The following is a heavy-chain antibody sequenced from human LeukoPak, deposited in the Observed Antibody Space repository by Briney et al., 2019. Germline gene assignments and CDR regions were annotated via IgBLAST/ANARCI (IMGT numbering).Heavy chain of an antibody. D-gene: IGHD3-22*01. CDR2: IDWDDDK. J-gene: IGHJ6*03. CDR3: ARIRRREEYYDSSGYYYYMDV. CDR1: GFSLSTSGMC. Sequence: SGPALVKPTQTLTLTCTFSGFSLSTSGMCVSWIRQPPGKALEWLARIDWDDDKYYSTSLKTRLTISKDTSKNQVVLTMTNMDPVDTATYYCARIRRREEYYDSSGYYYYMDVWGKGTTVTVSS. V-gene: IGHV2-70*11.